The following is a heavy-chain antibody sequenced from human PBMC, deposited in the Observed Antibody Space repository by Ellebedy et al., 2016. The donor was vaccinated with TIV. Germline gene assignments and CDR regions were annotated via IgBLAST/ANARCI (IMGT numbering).Heavy chain of an antibody. J-gene: IGHJ3*02. CDR1: GFTFRDYY. Sequence: GESLKISCAASGFTFRDYYMGSIRPAPGKGLEWVSSISSSRSTIYYADSVKGRFTISRDNAKNSLYLQMNSLRAEDTAVYYCARYCSGGSCYSHAFDIWGQGTMVTVSS. CDR2: ISSSRSTI. V-gene: IGHV3-11*01. D-gene: IGHD2-15*01. CDR3: ARYCSGGSCYSHAFDI.